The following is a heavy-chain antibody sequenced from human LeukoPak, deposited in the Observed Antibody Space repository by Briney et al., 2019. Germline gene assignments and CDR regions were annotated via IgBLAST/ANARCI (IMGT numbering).Heavy chain of an antibody. Sequence: GRSLRLSCAVSGFTFSTCGMHWVRQAPGKGLEWAAVISSDGNDKYYAVSVKGRFTISRDNSKNTLYLQMNSLRAEDTAVYYCAKAGRDCSSASCYNYGMDVWGQGTTVTVSS. CDR3: AKAGRDCSSASCYNYGMDV. J-gene: IGHJ6*02. V-gene: IGHV3-30*18. D-gene: IGHD2-15*01. CDR2: ISSDGNDK. CDR1: GFTFSTCG.